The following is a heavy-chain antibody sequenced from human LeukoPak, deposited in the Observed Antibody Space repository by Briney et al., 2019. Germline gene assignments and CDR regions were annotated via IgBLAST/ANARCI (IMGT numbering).Heavy chain of an antibody. J-gene: IGHJ4*02. Sequence: SETLSLTCTVSGGSISSYYWSWIRQPPGKGLEWIAYISDIGSINYNPSLKTRVTISLDTSKNQFSLKLSSVTAADTAVYYCAGHHPRNTVDFWGQGTLVTVSS. CDR1: GGSISSYY. CDR3: AGHHPRNTVDF. V-gene: IGHV4-59*08. D-gene: IGHD2/OR15-2a*01. CDR2: ISDIGSI.